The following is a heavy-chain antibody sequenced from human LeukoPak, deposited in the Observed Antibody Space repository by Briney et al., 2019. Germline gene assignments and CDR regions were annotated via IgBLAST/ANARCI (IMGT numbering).Heavy chain of an antibody. Sequence: GGSLRLSCAASGFTFSNAWMSWVRQAPGKGLDWVGRVKSKTDGGTTDYAAPVKGRFTISRDDSKNTLYLQMNSLKTEDTAVYYCTGRDDVWGSYRYELDYWGQGTLVTVSS. CDR3: TGRDDVWGSYRYELDY. V-gene: IGHV3-15*01. CDR1: GFTFSNAW. J-gene: IGHJ4*02. D-gene: IGHD3-16*02. CDR2: VKSKTDGGTT.